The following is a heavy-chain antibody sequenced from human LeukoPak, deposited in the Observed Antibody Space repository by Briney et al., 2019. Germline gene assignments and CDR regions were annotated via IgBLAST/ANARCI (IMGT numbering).Heavy chain of an antibody. Sequence: GSLRLSCAASGLTISSYSMNWVRQPPGKGLEWIGYIYYSGSTNYNPSLKSRVTISVDTSKNQFSLKLSSVTAADTAVYYCARDASGSYTNWFDPWGQGTLVTVSS. CDR2: IYYSGST. J-gene: IGHJ5*02. CDR1: GLTISSYS. CDR3: ARDASGSYTNWFDP. D-gene: IGHD1-26*01. V-gene: IGHV4-59*01.